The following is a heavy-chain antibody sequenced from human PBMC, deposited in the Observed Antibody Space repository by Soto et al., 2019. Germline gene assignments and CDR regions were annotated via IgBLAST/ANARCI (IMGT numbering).Heavy chain of an antibody. Sequence: QVQLQESGPGLVKPSGTLSLTCAVSGGSISSINWWSWVRQPPGKGLEWIGEIYYGGSANYNPSPASRVTISVDKAKTQCSLKRSSVTAADTGVYYCACGRNFAFDYWGKGTLVTVSS. CDR1: GGSISSINW. V-gene: IGHV4-4*02. J-gene: IGHJ4*02. CDR3: ACGRNFAFDY. D-gene: IGHD4-4*01. CDR2: IYYGGSA.